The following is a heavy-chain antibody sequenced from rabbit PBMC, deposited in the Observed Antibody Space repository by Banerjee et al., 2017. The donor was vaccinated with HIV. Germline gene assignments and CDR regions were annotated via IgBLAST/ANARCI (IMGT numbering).Heavy chain of an antibody. V-gene: IGHV1S47*01. CDR3: ARDLAGITGWNFGL. CDR1: GFDFSSNA. Sequence: QQQLEESGGGLVKPGGSLTLTCKASGFDFSSNAMCWVRQAPGKGLELIACIYTDSDGTWYASWVNGRFTITRSTSLNTVTLQMTSLTAADTATYFCARDLAGITGWNFGLWGQGTLVTVS. D-gene: IGHD4-1*01. CDR2: IYTDSDGT. J-gene: IGHJ3*01.